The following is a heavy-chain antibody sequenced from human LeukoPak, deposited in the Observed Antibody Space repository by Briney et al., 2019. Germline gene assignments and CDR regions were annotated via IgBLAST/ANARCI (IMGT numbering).Heavy chain of an antibody. Sequence: ASVKVSCKASGYTFTAYYMHWVRQAPGQGLEWVGRINPVNGGTDYAQNFQGRVTMTRDTSISTAYMDLSSLRSDDTAVYYCARDYGSNSGLDYWGQGTLVTVSS. CDR3: ARDYGSNSGLDY. J-gene: IGHJ4*02. CDR1: GYTFTAYY. CDR2: INPVNGGT. V-gene: IGHV1-2*06. D-gene: IGHD4-23*01.